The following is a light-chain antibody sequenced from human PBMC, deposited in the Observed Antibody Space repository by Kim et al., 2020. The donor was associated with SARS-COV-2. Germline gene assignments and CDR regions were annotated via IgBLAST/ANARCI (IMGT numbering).Light chain of an antibody. CDR2: EVS. V-gene: IGLV2-8*01. CDR1: SSDVGAYNY. J-gene: IGLJ1*01. CDR3: CSYAGINTYV. Sequence: GQSVTISGTGTSSDVGAYNYVSWYQQHPGKAPKLIISEVSKRPSGVPDRFSGSKSGNTASLTVSGLQTDDEADYYCCSYAGINTYVFGTGTKVTVL.